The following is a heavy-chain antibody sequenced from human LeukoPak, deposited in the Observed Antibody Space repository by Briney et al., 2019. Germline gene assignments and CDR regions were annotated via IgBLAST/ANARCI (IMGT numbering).Heavy chain of an antibody. CDR2: ISGSGGST. D-gene: IGHD1-26*01. CDR1: GITFSSYG. V-gene: IGHV3-23*01. J-gene: IGHJ4*02. CDR3: AKVSERVPWELPEDY. Sequence: PGGSLRLSCAASGITFSSYGMSWVRQAPGKGLEWVSAISGSGGSTYYADSVKGRFTISRDNSKNTLYLQMNSLRAEDTAVYYCAKVSERVPWELPEDYWGQGTLVTVSS.